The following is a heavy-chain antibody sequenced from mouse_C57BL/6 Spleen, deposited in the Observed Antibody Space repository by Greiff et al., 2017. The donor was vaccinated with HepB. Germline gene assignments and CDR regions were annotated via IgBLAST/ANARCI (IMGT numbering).Heavy chain of an antibody. J-gene: IGHJ3*01. CDR3: AREDCNLAWFAY. CDR2: IQPNSGST. D-gene: IGHD2-1*01. V-gene: IGHV1-64*01. CDR1: GYTFTSYW. Sequence: QVQLQQPGAELVKPGASVKLSCKASGYTFTSYWMHWVKQRPGQGLEWIGMIQPNSGSTNYNEKFKSKATLTVDKSSSKAYMQLSSLTSEDSAVYYGAREDCNLAWFAYWGQGTLVTVSA.